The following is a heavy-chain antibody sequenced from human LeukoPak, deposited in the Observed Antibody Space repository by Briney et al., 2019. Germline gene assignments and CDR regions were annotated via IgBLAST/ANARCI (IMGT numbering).Heavy chain of an antibody. CDR1: GGSISSYY. J-gene: IGHJ4*02. CDR2: IYYSGST. Sequence: PSETLSLTCTVSGGSISSYYWRWLRQPPGKGLEWVGYIYYSGSTNYNPSLKSRVPISLDPSETQFSLKLSSVTAADTAVYYCAGGWYSSSWFDYWGQGTLVTVSS. V-gene: IGHV4-59*08. CDR3: AGGWYSSSWFDY. D-gene: IGHD6-13*01.